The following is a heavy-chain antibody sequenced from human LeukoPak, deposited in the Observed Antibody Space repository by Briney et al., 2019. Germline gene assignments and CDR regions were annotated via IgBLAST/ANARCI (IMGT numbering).Heavy chain of an antibody. CDR1: GGSISSSSYY. J-gene: IGHJ4*02. Sequence: RASETLSLTCTVSGGSISSSSYYWGWIRQPPGKGLEWIGNIYYRGSTYYNPSLKSRVTISVDTSKKQFSLKLSSVTAADTAVYYCARRIAAAGTPLFDYWGQGTLVTVSS. CDR3: ARRIAAAGTPLFDY. V-gene: IGHV4-39*01. CDR2: IYYRGST. D-gene: IGHD6-13*01.